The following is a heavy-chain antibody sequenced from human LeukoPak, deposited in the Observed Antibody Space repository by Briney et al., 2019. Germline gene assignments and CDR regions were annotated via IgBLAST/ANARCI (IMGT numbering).Heavy chain of an antibody. Sequence: PGGSLRLSCAASGFTFSSYAMHWVRQAPGKGLEYVSAISSNGGSTYYADSVKGRFTISRDNSKNTLYLQMSSLRAEDTAVYYCVKSFGVWGSYRRNYFDYWGQGTLVTVSS. J-gene: IGHJ4*02. CDR3: VKSFGVWGSYRRNYFDY. D-gene: IGHD3-16*02. CDR1: GFTFSSYA. CDR2: ISSNGGST. V-gene: IGHV3-64D*06.